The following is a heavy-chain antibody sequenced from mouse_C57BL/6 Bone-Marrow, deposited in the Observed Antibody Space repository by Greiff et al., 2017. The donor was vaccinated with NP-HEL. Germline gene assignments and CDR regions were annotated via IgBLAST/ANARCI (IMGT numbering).Heavy chain of an antibody. CDR3: ARWDWHYYGSLYAMDY. J-gene: IGHJ4*01. CDR2: IYPGDGET. V-gene: IGHV1-82*01. Sequence: QVQLKQSGPELVKPGASVKISCKASGYAFSSSWMNWVKQRPGKGLEWIGRIYPGDGETNYNGKVKGKATLTADNSSSTAYMQLSSLTSEDSAVYFCARWDWHYYGSLYAMDYWGQGTSVTVSS. D-gene: IGHD1-1*01. CDR1: GYAFSSSW.